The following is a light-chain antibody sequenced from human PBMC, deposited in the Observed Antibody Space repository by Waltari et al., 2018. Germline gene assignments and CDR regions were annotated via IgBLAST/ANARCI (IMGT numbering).Light chain of an antibody. CDR3: QQYHSSPQT. CDR1: QSISSNY. J-gene: IGKJ1*01. Sequence: CRASQSISSNYLAWYQQKPSQAPRLLIAGASSRATGIPDRFSSGGSGTDFTLTISRLEPEDFAVYYCQQYHSSPQTFGQGTKVEIK. CDR2: GAS. V-gene: IGKV3-20*01.